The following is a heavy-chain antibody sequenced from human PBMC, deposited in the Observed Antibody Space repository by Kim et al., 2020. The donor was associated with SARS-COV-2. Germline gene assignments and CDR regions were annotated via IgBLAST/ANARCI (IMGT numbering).Heavy chain of an antibody. Sequence: SVKVSCKASGGTFSSYAISWVRQAPGQGLEWMGGIIPIFGTANYAQKFQGRVTITADESTSTAYMELSSLRSEDTAVYYCASVWYGSGTLVRYGMDVWGQGTTVTVSS. CDR2: IIPIFGTA. D-gene: IGHD3-10*01. CDR3: ASVWYGSGTLVRYGMDV. J-gene: IGHJ6*02. V-gene: IGHV1-69*13. CDR1: GGTFSSYA.